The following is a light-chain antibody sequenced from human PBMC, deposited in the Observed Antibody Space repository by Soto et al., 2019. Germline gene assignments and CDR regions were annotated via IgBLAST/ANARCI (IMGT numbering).Light chain of an antibody. CDR1: QSVSNN. CDR3: QQYNGWPPKT. J-gene: IGKJ1*01. Sequence: EIVMTQSPATLSVSPGERVTLSCRASQSVSNNLAWYQQKPGQAPRLLIYGASTRATGIPARFSGSGSGTESTLTITSLYSEDFAVYYCQQYNGWPPKTFGQGTKIEIK. V-gene: IGKV3-15*01. CDR2: GAS.